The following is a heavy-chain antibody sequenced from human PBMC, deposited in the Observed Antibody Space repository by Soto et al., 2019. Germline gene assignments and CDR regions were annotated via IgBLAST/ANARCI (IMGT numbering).Heavy chain of an antibody. CDR3: ARDQGVGARLLYYYGMDV. CDR2: INSDGSST. V-gene: IGHV3-74*01. J-gene: IGHJ6*02. Sequence: LRLSCAASGFTFSSYWMHWVRQAPGKGLVWVSRINSDGSSTSYADSVKGRFTISRDNAKNTLYLQMNSLRAEDTAVYYCARDQGVGARLLYYYGMDVWGQGTTVTVSS. D-gene: IGHD1-26*01. CDR1: GFTFSSYW.